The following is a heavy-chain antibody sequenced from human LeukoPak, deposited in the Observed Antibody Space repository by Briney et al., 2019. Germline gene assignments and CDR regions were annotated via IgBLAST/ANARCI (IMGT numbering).Heavy chain of an antibody. CDR2: ISGSGGST. V-gene: IGHV3-23*01. J-gene: IGHJ6*02. CDR1: GFTFSSYA. CDR3: AKVRDTAMAYYYYGMDV. Sequence: GASLRLSCAASGFTFSSYAMSWVRQAPGKGLEWVSAISGSGGSTYYADSVKGRFTISRDNSKNTLYLQMNSLRAEDTAVYYCAKVRDTAMAYYYYGMDVWGQGTTVTVSS. D-gene: IGHD5-18*01.